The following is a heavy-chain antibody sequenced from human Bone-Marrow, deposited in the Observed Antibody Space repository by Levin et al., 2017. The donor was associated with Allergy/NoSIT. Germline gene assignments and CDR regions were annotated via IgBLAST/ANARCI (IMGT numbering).Heavy chain of an antibody. CDR2: ISGSGDTR. V-gene: IGHV3-11*01. J-gene: IGHJ4*02. CDR3: ARAAPNSMSWGTAYC. CDR1: EFTFTDYY. Sequence: GGSLRLSCAASEFTFTDYYMIWFRQAPGRGLEWVSFISGSGDTRHYADSAKGRFTISRDNAENSLYLQMNSLRVEGTAVYYSARAAPNSMSWGTAYCWGQGTLVTDAS. D-gene: IGHD3-16*01.